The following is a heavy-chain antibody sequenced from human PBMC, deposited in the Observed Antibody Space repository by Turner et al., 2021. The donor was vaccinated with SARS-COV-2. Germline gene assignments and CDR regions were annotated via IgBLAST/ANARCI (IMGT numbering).Heavy chain of an antibody. J-gene: IGHJ6*02. V-gene: IGHV3-9*01. CDR2: ISWNSGSI. CDR3: AKDRATGYYYYGMDV. CDR1: GFTFDDYA. D-gene: IGHD5-12*01. Sequence: EVQLVESGGGLVQPGRSLRLSCAASGFTFDDYAMHWVRQAPGNGLEWVSGISWNSGSIGYADSVKGRFTISRDNAKNSLYLQMNSLRAEDTALYYCAKDRATGYYYYGMDVWGQGTTVTVSS.